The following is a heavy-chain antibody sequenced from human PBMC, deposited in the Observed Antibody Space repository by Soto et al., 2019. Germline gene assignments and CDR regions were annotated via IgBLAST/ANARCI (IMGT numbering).Heavy chain of an antibody. CDR3: AKPEKTPGYNWDYFDY. Sequence: EVQLVESGGVVVQPGGSLRLSCAASGFTFDDYTMHWVRQAPGKGLEWVSLISWDGGSTYYADSVKGRFTISRDNSKNTQYLKMNSVRTEDTVLYYCAKPEKTPGYNWDYFDYWGQGTLVTVSS. D-gene: IGHD5-12*01. CDR1: GFTFDDYT. V-gene: IGHV3-43*01. CDR2: ISWDGGST. J-gene: IGHJ4*02.